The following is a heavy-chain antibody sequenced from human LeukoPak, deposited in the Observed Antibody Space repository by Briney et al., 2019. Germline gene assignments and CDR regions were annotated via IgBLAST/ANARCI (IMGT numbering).Heavy chain of an antibody. Sequence: GESLKISCKGSGYSFTSYWISWVRQMPGKGLEWMGRIDPSDSYTNYSPSFQGHVTISADKSISTAYLQWSSLKASDTAMYYCARHELLWLGESPQAFDIWGQGTMVTVSS. D-gene: IGHD3-10*01. CDR2: IDPSDSYT. CDR3: ARHELLWLGESPQAFDI. J-gene: IGHJ3*02. CDR1: GYSFTSYW. V-gene: IGHV5-10-1*01.